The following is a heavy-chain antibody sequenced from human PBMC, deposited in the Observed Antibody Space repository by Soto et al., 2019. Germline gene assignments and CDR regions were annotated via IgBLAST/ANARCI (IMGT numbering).Heavy chain of an antibody. V-gene: IGHV2-26*01. CDR2: IDSSGEK. CDR3: ARRHLAVAVSPWFDP. Sequence: QVTLKESGPVLVNPTETLTLRCTVSGLSITDSEMGVSWIRQPPGKALEWLAHIDSSGEKSYRKFLKSTLTISKDTSKSQIVLIMTNMDPADTATYYCARRHLAVAVSPWFDPWGQGILVTVSS. D-gene: IGHD3-16*01. J-gene: IGHJ5*02. CDR1: GLSITDSEMG.